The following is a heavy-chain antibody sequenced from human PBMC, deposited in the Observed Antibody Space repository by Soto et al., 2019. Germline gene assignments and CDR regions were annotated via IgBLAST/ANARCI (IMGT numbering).Heavy chain of an antibody. CDR2: ISDNSNYI. CDR1: GFTFSSYS. D-gene: IGHD2-15*01. CDR3: TREDRATITN. V-gene: IGHV3-21*01. Sequence: PGXPRSLSCSVSGFTFSSYSMNWVRQAPGKGLEWVSSISDNSNYIYYADSVKGRFAISRDNAKNSLYLQMNNLRVDDTAVYYCTREDRATITNCGQGAHVTGSS. J-gene: IGHJ4*02.